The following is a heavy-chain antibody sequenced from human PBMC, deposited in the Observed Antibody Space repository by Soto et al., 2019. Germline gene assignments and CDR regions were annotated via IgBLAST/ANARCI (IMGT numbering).Heavy chain of an antibody. CDR3: TREMPARGMGV. CDR1: GYTFTSYD. CDR2: MNPNSGNT. Sequence: QVQLVQSGAEVKKPGASVKVSCKASGYTFTSYDINWVRQATGQGLEWMGWMNPNSGNTGYEQKFQGRVPMTSNTSLTPAHMEPSSLRYEDTAVYYCTREMPARGMGVWGQGTTVTVPS. D-gene: IGHD2-2*01. J-gene: IGHJ6*02. V-gene: IGHV1-8*01.